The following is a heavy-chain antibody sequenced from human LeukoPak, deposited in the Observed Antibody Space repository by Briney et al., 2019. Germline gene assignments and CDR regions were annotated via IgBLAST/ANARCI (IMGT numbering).Heavy chain of an antibody. D-gene: IGHD1-20*01. CDR1: GYTFTGYY. V-gene: IGHV1-2*02. J-gene: IGHJ6*03. Sequence: ASVKVSCKASGYTFTGYYMHWVRQAPGQGLEWMGWINPNSGGTNYAQKFQGRVTMTRDTSISTAYMELSRLRPDDTAVYYCARDSSITGTTIDYYYYMDVWGKGTTVTISS. CDR3: ARDSSITGTTIDYYYYMDV. CDR2: INPNSGGT.